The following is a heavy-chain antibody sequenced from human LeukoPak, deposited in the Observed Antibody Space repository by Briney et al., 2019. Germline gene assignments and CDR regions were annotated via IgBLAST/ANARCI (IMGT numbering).Heavy chain of an antibody. V-gene: IGHV1-69*04. Sequence: SVKVSCKASGGTFSSYAISWVRQAPGQGLEWMGRIIPILGIANYAQKFQGRVTITADKSTSTAYMELSSLRSEDTAVYYCAREEDYGRYYYGSGSYLVLDYWGQGTLVTVSS. D-gene: IGHD3-10*01. J-gene: IGHJ4*02. CDR1: GGTFSSYA. CDR2: IIPILGIA. CDR3: AREEDYGRYYYGSGSYLVLDY.